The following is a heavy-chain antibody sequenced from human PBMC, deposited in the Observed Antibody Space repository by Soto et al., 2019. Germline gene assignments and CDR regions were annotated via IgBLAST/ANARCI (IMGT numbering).Heavy chain of an antibody. CDR2: INSDGSST. CDR3: ARVAGVNGDYVNWFDP. Sequence: PGGSLRLSCAASGFTFSTYWMHWVLQAPGKGLVWVSRINSDGSSTTYADSVKGRFTISRDNAKNTLYLQMNSLRAEDSAVYYCARVAGVNGDYVNWFDPWGQGTLVTVSS. J-gene: IGHJ5*02. D-gene: IGHD4-17*01. V-gene: IGHV3-74*01. CDR1: GFTFSTYW.